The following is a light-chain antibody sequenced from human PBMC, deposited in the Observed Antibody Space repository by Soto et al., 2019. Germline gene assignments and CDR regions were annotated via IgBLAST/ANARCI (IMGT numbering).Light chain of an antibody. CDR1: QSVNSNY. V-gene: IGKV3-20*01. CDR2: GAS. Sequence: DIVLTQSPGTLSLSPGERATLSCRASQSVNSNYLAWYQQKPGQAARLLIYGASSRATGIPDRFSGSASGTDFTFTISRLEPEDFAVYYCQHYGSSPRVFGGGTKVDIK. CDR3: QHYGSSPRV. J-gene: IGKJ4*01.